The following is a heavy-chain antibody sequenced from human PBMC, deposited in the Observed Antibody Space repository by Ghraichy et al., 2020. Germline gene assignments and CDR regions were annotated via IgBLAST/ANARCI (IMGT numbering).Heavy chain of an antibody. V-gene: IGHV5-51*01. CDR1: GYSFTSYW. Sequence: GESLNISCKGSGYSFTSYWIGWVRQMPGKGLEWMGIIYPGDSDTRYSPSFQGQVTISADQSISTAYLQWSSLTASDTAMYYCARQEYSSSPLDYWGQGTLVTVSS. CDR2: IYPGDSDT. D-gene: IGHD6-6*01. J-gene: IGHJ4*02. CDR3: ARQEYSSSPLDY.